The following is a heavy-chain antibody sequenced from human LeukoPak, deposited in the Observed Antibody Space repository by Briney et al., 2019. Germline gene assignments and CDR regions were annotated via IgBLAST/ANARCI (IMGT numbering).Heavy chain of an antibody. CDR1: GGSISGSVYY. Sequence: SETLSLTCTVSGGSISGSVYYWGWIRQPPGKGLEWIGSIYYSGSTYYNPSLESRVTISVDTSKNQFSLKPSSVTAADTAVYFCQAYYGSGSYSDCWGQGTLVTVSS. J-gene: IGHJ4*02. V-gene: IGHV4-39*01. CDR3: QAYYGSGSYSDC. CDR2: IYYSGST. D-gene: IGHD3-10*01.